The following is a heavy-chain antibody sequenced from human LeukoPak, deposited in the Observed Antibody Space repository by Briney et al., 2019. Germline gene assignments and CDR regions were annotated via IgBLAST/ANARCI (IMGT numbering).Heavy chain of an antibody. CDR1: GFTFSSYG. D-gene: IGHD4-17*01. CDR2: ISYDGSNK. CDR3: ARGQSGDPAFDI. Sequence: HPGRSLRLSCAASGFTFSSYGMHWVRQAPGKGLEWVAVISYDGSNKYYADSVKGRFTISRDNSRNTLNLQMNSLRAEDTAVYFCARGQSGDPAFDIWGQGTMVTVSS. V-gene: IGHV3-30*03. J-gene: IGHJ3*02.